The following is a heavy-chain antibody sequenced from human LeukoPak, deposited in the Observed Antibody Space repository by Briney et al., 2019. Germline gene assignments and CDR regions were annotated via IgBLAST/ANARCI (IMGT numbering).Heavy chain of an antibody. CDR3: AKNRDRGVPTYYYDSSGSSHFDL. D-gene: IGHD3-22*01. J-gene: IGHJ2*01. CDR2: ISYDGSNK. V-gene: IGHV3-30*18. CDR1: GYTLSSYS. Sequence: GGSLRLSCVASGYTLSSYSMNWVRQVPGKGLEWVAVISYDGSNKYYADSVKGRFTISRDNSKNTLYLQMNSLRAEDTAVYYCAKNRDRGVPTYYYDSSGSSHFDLWGRGTLVTVSS.